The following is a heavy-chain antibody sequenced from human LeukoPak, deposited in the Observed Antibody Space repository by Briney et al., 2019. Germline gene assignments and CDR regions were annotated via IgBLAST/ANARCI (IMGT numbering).Heavy chain of an antibody. D-gene: IGHD3-10*01. CDR1: GYTFTTYY. CDR2: INPNDGTT. Sequence: GASVTVSCKASGYTFTTYYMHWVRQAPGQGLEWVGMINPNDGTTNSAQKFQVRVTMTTDRSTTTVYMELSSLRSEDTAVYYCARGTGSGSANWFDHWGQGTPVTVSS. V-gene: IGHV1-46*01. CDR3: ARGTGSGSANWFDH. J-gene: IGHJ5*02.